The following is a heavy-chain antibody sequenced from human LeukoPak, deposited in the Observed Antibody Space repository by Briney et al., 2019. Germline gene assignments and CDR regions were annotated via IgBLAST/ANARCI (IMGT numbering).Heavy chain of an antibody. CDR3: ARSPPDTYYDFWSGYSVYWYFDL. D-gene: IGHD3-3*01. CDR1: GGSISSYY. J-gene: IGHJ2*01. V-gene: IGHV4-4*07. Sequence: SETLSLTCTVSGGSISSYYWSWIRQPAGKGLEWIGRIYTSGSTNYNPSLKSRVTMSVDTSKNQFSLKLSSVTAADTAVYYCARSPPDTYYDFWSGYSVYWYFDLWGRGTLVTVSS. CDR2: IYTSGST.